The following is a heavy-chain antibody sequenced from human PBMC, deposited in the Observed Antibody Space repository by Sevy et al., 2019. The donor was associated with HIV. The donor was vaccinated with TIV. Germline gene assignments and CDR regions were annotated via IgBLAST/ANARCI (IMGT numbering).Heavy chain of an antibody. D-gene: IGHD3-3*01. J-gene: IGHJ3*02. V-gene: IGHV3-21*01. CDR1: GFTFSSYS. CDR3: ARGVPATDAFDI. CDR2: ISGLSNYI. Sequence: WGSLRLSCAASGFTFSSYSMHWVRQAPGKGLEWVSSISGLSNYIYYADSMKGRLSISRDNAKNSLYLQMISLRAEDTAVFYCARGVPATDAFDIWGQGTLVTVSS.